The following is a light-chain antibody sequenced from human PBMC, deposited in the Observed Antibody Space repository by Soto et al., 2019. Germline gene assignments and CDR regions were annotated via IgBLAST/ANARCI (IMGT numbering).Light chain of an antibody. V-gene: IGKV1-5*03. CDR2: KAS. CDR3: QQYNSYSCT. Sequence: DIQMTQSPSTLSASVGDRVTITCRASQSISSWLAWYQQKPGKAPKLLIYKASSLESGVPSRFSGSGSGTEFTLTISSLQPVDFATYYCQQYNSYSCTFGQGTKLEIK. CDR1: QSISSW. J-gene: IGKJ2*01.